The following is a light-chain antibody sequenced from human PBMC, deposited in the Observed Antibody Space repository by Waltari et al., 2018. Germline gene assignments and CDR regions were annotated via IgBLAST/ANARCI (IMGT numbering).Light chain of an antibody. V-gene: IGKV3-11*01. CDR3: QQRSNWPLLT. CDR1: QSVSSY. Sequence: EIVLTQSPATLSLSPGERATLSCRGSQSVSSYLAWYQQKPGQDPRRLIYDASNRATGIPARFSGSGSGTDFTLTISSLEPEDFAVYYCQQRSNWPLLTFGGGTKVEIK. CDR2: DAS. J-gene: IGKJ4*01.